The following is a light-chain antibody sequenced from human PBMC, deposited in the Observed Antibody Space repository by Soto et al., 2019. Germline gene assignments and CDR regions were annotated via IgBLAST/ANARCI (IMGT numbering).Light chain of an antibody. Sequence: EIVMTQSPATLSVSPGERVTLSCRARQSVGSNLAWYQQKPGQAPRLLIYGASTRATGIPARFSGSGSETEFTLTISSLQAEDSAVYFCPQYNNWPTWTFGQGTKVEIK. CDR2: GAS. J-gene: IGKJ1*01. V-gene: IGKV3-15*01. CDR3: PQYNNWPTWT. CDR1: QSVGSN.